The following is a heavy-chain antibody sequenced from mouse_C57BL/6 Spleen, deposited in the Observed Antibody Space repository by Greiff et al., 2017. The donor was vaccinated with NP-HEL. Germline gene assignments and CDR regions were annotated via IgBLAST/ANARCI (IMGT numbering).Heavy chain of an antibody. D-gene: IGHD1-3*01. CDR1: GFTFSSYA. Sequence: EVKLMESGGGLVKPGGSLKLSCAASGFTFSSYAMSWVRQTPEKRLEWVATISEGGSYTYDPDNVKGRFTISRDNAKNNLYLQMSHLKSEDTAMYYCASNSAWFAYWGQGTLVTVSA. CDR3: ASNSAWFAY. CDR2: ISEGGSYT. V-gene: IGHV5-4*03. J-gene: IGHJ3*01.